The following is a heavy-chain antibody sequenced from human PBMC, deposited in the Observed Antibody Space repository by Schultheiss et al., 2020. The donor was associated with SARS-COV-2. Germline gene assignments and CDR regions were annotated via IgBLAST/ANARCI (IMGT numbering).Heavy chain of an antibody. Sequence: SETLSLTCAVSGYSISSSNWWGWIRQPPGKGLEWIGYIYYSGSTYYNPSLKSRVTISVDTSKNQFSLKLTSVTAADTAVYYCARGPGRYCSGGSCYLDYWGQGTLVTVSS. CDR2: IYYSGST. J-gene: IGHJ4*02. CDR3: ARGPGRYCSGGSCYLDY. V-gene: IGHV4-28*03. CDR1: GYSISSSNW. D-gene: IGHD2-15*01.